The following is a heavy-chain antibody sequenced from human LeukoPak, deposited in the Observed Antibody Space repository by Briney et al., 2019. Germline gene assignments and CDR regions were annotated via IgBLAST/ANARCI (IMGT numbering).Heavy chain of an antibody. CDR1: GFTFSSYA. Sequence: GVALRRSCAASGFTFSSYAMSWVRQAPGKGLEWVSVISRSGDNTYYADSVKGRFTISRDNSKNTLYLQMNSLRAEDTAVYYCAKGNTMYTAYYFDYWGQGTLVTVSS. CDR2: ISRSGDNT. CDR3: AKGNTMYTAYYFDY. J-gene: IGHJ4*02. D-gene: IGHD3-10*02. V-gene: IGHV3-23*01.